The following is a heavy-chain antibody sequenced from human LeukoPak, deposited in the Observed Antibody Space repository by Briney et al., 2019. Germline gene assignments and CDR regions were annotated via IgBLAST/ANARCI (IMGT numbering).Heavy chain of an antibody. D-gene: IGHD6-13*01. CDR3: ARDRLRIAAAGKAWFDP. CDR1: GYTFTGYY. V-gene: IGHV1-2*06. J-gene: IGHJ5*02. Sequence: GASVKVSCKASGYTFTGYYMHWVRKAPGQGLEWMGRINPNSGGTNYAQKFQGRVTMTRDTSISTAYMELSRLRSDDTAVYYCARDRLRIAAAGKAWFDPWGQGTLVTVSS. CDR2: INPNSGGT.